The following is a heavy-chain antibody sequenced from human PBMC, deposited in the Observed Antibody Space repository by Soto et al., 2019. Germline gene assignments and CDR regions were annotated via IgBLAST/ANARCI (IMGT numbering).Heavy chain of an antibody. Sequence: ASVKVSCKASGGTFSSYAISWVRQAPGQGLEWMGGIIPIFGIANYAQKFQGRVTITADKSTSTAYMELSSLRSEDTAVYYCARDRRYCSGGSCYYYYYMDVWGKGTTVTVSS. CDR3: ARDRRYCSGGSCYYYYYMDV. D-gene: IGHD2-15*01. CDR1: GGTFSSYA. J-gene: IGHJ6*03. V-gene: IGHV1-69*10. CDR2: IIPIFGIA.